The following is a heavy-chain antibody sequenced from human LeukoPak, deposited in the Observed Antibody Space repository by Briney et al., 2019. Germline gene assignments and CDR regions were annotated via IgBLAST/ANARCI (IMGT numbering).Heavy chain of an antibody. CDR1: GYTFTGYY. Sequence: ASVKVSCKASGYTFTGYYMHWVRRAPGQGLEWMGWINPNSGGTNYAQKFQGRVTMTRDTSISTAYMELSRLRSDDTAVYYCARGGTGGLLRFLEWFRGPPDYWGQGTLVTVSS. CDR2: INPNSGGT. V-gene: IGHV1-2*02. D-gene: IGHD3-3*01. J-gene: IGHJ4*02. CDR3: ARGGTGGLLRFLEWFRGPPDY.